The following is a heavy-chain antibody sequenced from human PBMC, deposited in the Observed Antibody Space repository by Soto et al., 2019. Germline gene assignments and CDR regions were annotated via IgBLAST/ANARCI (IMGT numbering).Heavy chain of an antibody. J-gene: IGHJ4*02. Sequence: QVQLQESGPGLVKPSQTLSLTCTVSGGSISSGGYYWSWIRQHPGKGLEWIGYIYYSGSTYYNPSLWSRVTISVDTYKNQFSLKLSSVTAADTAGYYWARGGGGDYGASKVYFDYWGQGTLVTVSS. CDR1: GGSISSGGYY. CDR3: ARGGGGDYGASKVYFDY. D-gene: IGHD4-17*01. CDR2: IYYSGST. V-gene: IGHV4-31*03.